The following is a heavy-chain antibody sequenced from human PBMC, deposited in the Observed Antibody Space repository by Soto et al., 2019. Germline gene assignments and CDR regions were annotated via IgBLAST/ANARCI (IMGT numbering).Heavy chain of an antibody. CDR1: GYTFTSYG. J-gene: IGHJ6*02. CDR2: INAGNGNT. V-gene: IGHV1-3*01. Sequence: ASVKVSCKASGYTFTSYGIHWVRQAPGQRLEWTGWINAGNGNTKYSEKFQGRVTITRDTSASTAYLELSSLRSEDTAVYYCARGPNSSSWFTGLYYYYGMDVWGQGTTVTVSS. CDR3: ARGPNSSSWFTGLYYYYGMDV. D-gene: IGHD6-13*01.